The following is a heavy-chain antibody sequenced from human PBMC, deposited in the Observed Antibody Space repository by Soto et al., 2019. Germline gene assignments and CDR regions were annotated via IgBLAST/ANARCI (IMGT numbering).Heavy chain of an antibody. CDR2: IYSSENT. D-gene: IGHD3-9*01. CDR3: ARTYYDILTGYRFAS. V-gene: IGHV4-39*07. Sequence: SETLSLTCTFSGGSVSSNSYSWGWIRQSPGKGLEWIGTIYSSENTYYNPSLVSRVTISVDTSKNQFSLKLNSVTAADTAVYYCARTYYDILTGYRFASWGPGTLVTVS. CDR1: GGSVSSNSYS. J-gene: IGHJ4*02.